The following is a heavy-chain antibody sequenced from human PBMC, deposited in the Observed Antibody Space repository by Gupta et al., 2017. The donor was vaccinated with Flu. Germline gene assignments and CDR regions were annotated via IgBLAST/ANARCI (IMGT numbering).Heavy chain of an antibody. Sequence: QVQLVESGGGVVQPGRSLRLSCAASGFTFSSYGMHWVRQAPGKGLEWVAVIWYDGSNKYYADSVKGRFTISRDNSKNTLYLQMNSLRAEDTAVYYCARDYGHGDYVPDYWGQGTLVTVSS. V-gene: IGHV3-33*01. D-gene: IGHD4-17*01. CDR1: GFTFSSYG. J-gene: IGHJ4*02. CDR3: ARDYGHGDYVPDY. CDR2: IWYDGSNK.